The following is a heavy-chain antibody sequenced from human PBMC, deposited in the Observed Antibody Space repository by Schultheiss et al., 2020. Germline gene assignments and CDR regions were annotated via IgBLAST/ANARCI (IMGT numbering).Heavy chain of an antibody. V-gene: IGHV3-74*01. CDR3: TRDYYGSGIGVFDY. CDR1: GFTFSSYW. J-gene: IGHJ4*02. Sequence: GGSLRLSCAASGFTFSSYWMHWVRQAPGKGLVWVSRINSDGSSTSYADSVKGRFTISRDNSKNSLYLQMNSLRAEDTALYYCTRDYYGSGIGVFDYWGQGILVTVSS. CDR2: INSDGSST. D-gene: IGHD3-10*01.